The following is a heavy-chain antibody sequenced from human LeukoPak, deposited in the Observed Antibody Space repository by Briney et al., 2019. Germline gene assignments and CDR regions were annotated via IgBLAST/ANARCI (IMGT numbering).Heavy chain of an antibody. D-gene: IGHD3-10*01. V-gene: IGHV3-15*01. CDR2: IKRKIDGETT. CDR3: TTEGYYVSGIY. Sequence: KPGGSLRLSCAASGFTFTNAGMGRVRQAPGKGLEWVGRIKRKIDGETTDYAPPVKGRFIISRDDSKDTLYLQMNSLKTEDTAVYYCTTEGYYVSGIYWGQGTLVTVSS. CDR1: GFTFTNAG. J-gene: IGHJ4*02.